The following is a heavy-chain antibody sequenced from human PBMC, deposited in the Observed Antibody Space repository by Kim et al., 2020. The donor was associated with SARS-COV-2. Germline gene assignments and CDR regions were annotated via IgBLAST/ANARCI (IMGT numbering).Heavy chain of an antibody. CDR3: ATAYYYDSSGPTPDAFDI. Sequence: KGRFTISRDNSKNTLYLQMNSLRAEDTAVYYCATAYYYDSSGPTPDAFDIWGQGTMVTVSS. J-gene: IGHJ3*02. D-gene: IGHD3-22*01. V-gene: IGHV3-23*01.